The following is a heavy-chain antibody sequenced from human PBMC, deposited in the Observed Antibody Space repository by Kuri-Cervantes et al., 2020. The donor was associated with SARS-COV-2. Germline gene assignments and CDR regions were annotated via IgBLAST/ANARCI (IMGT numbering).Heavy chain of an antibody. CDR2: ISGSGDRT. V-gene: IGHV3-23*01. Sequence: GGSLRLSCAASGFTFNKYAMSWVRQAPGKGLEWVSGISGSGDRTHYGDAVEGRFTISRDNAKNSLYLQMNSLRAEDTAVYYCAREGHEIVVVPAATSYYYYGMDVWGQGTTVTVSS. J-gene: IGHJ6*02. CDR3: AREGHEIVVVPAATSYYYYGMDV. D-gene: IGHD2-2*01. CDR1: GFTFNKYA.